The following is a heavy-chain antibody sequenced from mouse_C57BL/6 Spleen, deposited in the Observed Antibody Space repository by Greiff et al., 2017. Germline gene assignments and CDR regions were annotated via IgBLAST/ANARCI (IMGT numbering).Heavy chain of an antibody. J-gene: IGHJ1*03. CDR1: GYSITSGYY. Sequence: EVQRVESGPGLVKPSQSLSLTCSVTGYSITSGYYWNWIRQFPGNKLEWMGYISYDGSNNYNPSLKNRISITRDTSKNQFFLKLNSVTTEDTATYYCARGGWLLPLWYFDVWGTGTTVTVSS. V-gene: IGHV3-6*01. D-gene: IGHD2-3*01. CDR2: ISYDGSN. CDR3: ARGGWLLPLWYFDV.